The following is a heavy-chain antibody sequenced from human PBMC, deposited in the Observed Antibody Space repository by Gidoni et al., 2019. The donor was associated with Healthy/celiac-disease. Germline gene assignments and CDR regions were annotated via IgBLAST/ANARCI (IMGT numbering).Heavy chain of an antibody. D-gene: IGHD1-7*01. CDR2: ISSSSSYI. V-gene: IGHV3-21*01. J-gene: IGHJ6*02. CDR1: GFPFSSYS. CDR3: ARDRYWNYLYRYYYYGMDV. Sequence: EVQLVESGGGLVKPGGSLRLSCAASGFPFSSYSMNWVRQAPGKGLEWFSSISSSSSYIYYADSVKGRCTISRDNAKNSLYLQMNSLRAEDTAVYYCARDRYWNYLYRYYYYGMDVWGQGTTVTVSS.